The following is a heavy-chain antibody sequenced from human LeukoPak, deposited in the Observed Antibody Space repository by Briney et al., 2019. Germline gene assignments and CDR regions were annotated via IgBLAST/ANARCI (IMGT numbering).Heavy chain of an antibody. CDR3: AKLNSYGYGLGTEPDDAFDI. CDR2: IRYDGSNK. D-gene: IGHD5-18*01. V-gene: IGHV3-30*02. Sequence: PGGSLRLSCAASGFTFSSYAMSWVRQAPGKGLEWVAFIRYDGSNKYYADSVKGRFTISRDNSKNTLYLQMNSLRAEDTAVYYCAKLNSYGYGLGTEPDDAFDIWGQGTMVTVSS. CDR1: GFTFSSYA. J-gene: IGHJ3*02.